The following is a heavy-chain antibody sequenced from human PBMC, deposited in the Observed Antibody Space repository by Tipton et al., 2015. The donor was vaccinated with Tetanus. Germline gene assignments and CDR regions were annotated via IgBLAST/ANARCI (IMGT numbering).Heavy chain of an antibody. D-gene: IGHD3-10*01. CDR3: ARAGRPLREIRRVYRAPLWYFAL. CDR1: GVSITDYY. V-gene: IGHV4-4*07. J-gene: IGHJ2*01. Sequence: GLVKPSETLSLTCSVSGVSITDYYWTWIRQPAGKGLEWIGNIYSSGDTRSSPSLKSRVTLSEDTPKNQLSLTLPSVTAADTAVYYCARAGRPLREIRRVYRAPLWYFALWGRGTLVTVSS. CDR2: IYSSGDT.